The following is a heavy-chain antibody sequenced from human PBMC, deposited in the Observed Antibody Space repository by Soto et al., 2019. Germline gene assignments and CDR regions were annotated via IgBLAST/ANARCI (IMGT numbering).Heavy chain of an antibody. D-gene: IGHD2-2*01. Sequence: GVLRLSCAASGFTFSSYSMNWVRQAPGKGLEWVSSISSSSSYIYYADSVKGRFTISRDNAKNSLYLQMNSLRAEDTAVYYCARGSVVVPAAMYYYYYGMDVWGQGTTVTVS. CDR3: ARGSVVVPAAMYYYYYGMDV. CDR1: GFTFSSYS. J-gene: IGHJ6*02. V-gene: IGHV3-21*01. CDR2: ISSSSSYI.